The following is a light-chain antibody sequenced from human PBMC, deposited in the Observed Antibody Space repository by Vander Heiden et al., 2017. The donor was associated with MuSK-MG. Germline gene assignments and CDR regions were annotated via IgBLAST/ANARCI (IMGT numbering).Light chain of an antibody. CDR3: FSYAGSYSVV. CDR1: SSDVGGYNY. Sequence: QSALTQPRSVSGSPGQSVTISCTGTSSDVGGYNYVSWYQQHPGKAPKLMIYDVSKRPSGVPDRSSGSKSGNTASLTISGLQAEDEADYYCFSYAGSYSVVFGGGTKLTVL. V-gene: IGLV2-11*01. CDR2: DVS. J-gene: IGLJ2*01.